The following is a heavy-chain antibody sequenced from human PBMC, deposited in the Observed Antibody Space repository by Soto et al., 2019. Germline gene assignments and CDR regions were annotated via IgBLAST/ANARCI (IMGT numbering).Heavy chain of an antibody. V-gene: IGHV3-11*03. CDR2: ISSDSRDT. CDR1: GFSVSGYY. D-gene: IGHD6-13*01. Sequence: QVQLLESGGGLVKPGGSLRLSCAASGFSVSGYYMGWIRQPPGKGLEWLSYISSDSRDTKHADSVKGRFTISRDNANNSPNLQMNSLRAEDTAVYFCATGQQVRMADIWGQGTMVTVSS. J-gene: IGHJ3*02. CDR3: ATGQQVRMADI.